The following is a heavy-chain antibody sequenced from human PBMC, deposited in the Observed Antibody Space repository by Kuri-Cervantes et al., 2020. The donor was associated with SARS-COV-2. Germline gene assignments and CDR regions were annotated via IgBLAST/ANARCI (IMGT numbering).Heavy chain of an antibody. CDR3: ARISWSGYYATGWFDP. CDR2: ISSSSSYI. Sequence: GGSLRLSCAASGFTFSSYWMSWVRQAPGKGLEWVSSISSSSSYIYYADSVKGRFTISRDNAKNSLYLQMNSLRAEDTAVYYCARISWSGYYATGWFDPWGQGTLVTVSS. CDR1: GFTFSSYW. V-gene: IGHV3-21*01. D-gene: IGHD3-3*01. J-gene: IGHJ5*02.